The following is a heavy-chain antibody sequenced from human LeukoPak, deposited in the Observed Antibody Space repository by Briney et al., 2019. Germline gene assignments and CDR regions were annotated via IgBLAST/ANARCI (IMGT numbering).Heavy chain of an antibody. D-gene: IGHD3-10*02. J-gene: IGHJ6*02. V-gene: IGHV3-23*01. CDR1: GFTFSGFA. CDR3: AKDLHYYVAIDV. CDR2: IGSDKT. Sequence: GGSLRLSCAASGFTFSGFAMTWVRQAPGKGLEWVSSIGSDKTHYSESVKGRFAISRDNSKSTLLLQMNSLRAEDTALYYYAKDLHYYVAIDVWGQGTAVTVSS.